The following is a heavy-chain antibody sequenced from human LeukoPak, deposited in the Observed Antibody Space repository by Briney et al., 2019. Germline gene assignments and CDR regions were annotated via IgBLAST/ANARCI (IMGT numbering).Heavy chain of an antibody. V-gene: IGHV3-30*04. D-gene: IGHD7-27*01. CDR2: ISYDGRQN. CDR3: AKAAGLLGTGYYFDY. CDR1: GFTFSTYA. J-gene: IGHJ4*02. Sequence: GRSLRLSCAASGFTFSTYAMNWVRQAPGKGLEWVAVISYDGRQNYYADSVKGRFTISRDNSKNTLYLQMNSLRAEDTAVYYCAKAAGLLGTGYYFDYWGQGTLVTVSS.